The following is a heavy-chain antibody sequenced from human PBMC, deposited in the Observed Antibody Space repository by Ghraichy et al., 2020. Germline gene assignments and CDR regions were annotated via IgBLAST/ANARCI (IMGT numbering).Heavy chain of an antibody. D-gene: IGHD3-22*01. Sequence: SETLSLTCTVSGGSISTYYWSWIRQPPGKGLEWIGYIYDSGSTKYNPSLKSRVTISVDTSKSQFYLRLTSVTAADTAVYYCEGDHYDGSGYYYFDYWGQGTLVTVSS. J-gene: IGHJ4*02. CDR2: IYDSGST. CDR1: GGSISTYY. V-gene: IGHV4-59*01. CDR3: EGDHYDGSGYYYFDY.